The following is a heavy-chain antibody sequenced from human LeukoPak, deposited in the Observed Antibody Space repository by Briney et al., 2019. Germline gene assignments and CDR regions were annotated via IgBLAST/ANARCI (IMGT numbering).Heavy chain of an antibody. D-gene: IGHD3-10*01. CDR2: ISHDGSHK. J-gene: IGHJ4*02. CDR1: GFTFSSYA. V-gene: IGHV3-30*04. Sequence: GGSLRLSCAASGFTFSSYAMHWVRQAPGKGLEWVAVISHDGSHKYYADSVKGRFTISRDDSKNTLYLQMNSLRPEDTAVYYCARGTMARGVILLGDCWGQGTLVTVSS. CDR3: ARGTMARGVILLGDC.